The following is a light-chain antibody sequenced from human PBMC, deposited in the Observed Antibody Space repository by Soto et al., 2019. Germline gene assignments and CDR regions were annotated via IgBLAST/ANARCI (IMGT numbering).Light chain of an antibody. CDR2: GAS. CDR3: QQYDNWPWT. CDR1: ESVSTN. J-gene: IGKJ1*01. Sequence: EVVVTQSPATQSVSPGERATLSCRASESVSTNLAWYQQKRGQASRLLIHGASIRASGIPARFSGSRSGAEYTLTISSLQSEDFAVYYCQQYDNWPWTFGQGTKVDIK. V-gene: IGKV3-15*01.